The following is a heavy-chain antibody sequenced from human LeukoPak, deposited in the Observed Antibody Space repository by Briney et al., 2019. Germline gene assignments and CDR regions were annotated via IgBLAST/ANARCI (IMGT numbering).Heavy chain of an antibody. Sequence: PSETLSLTCSVSGHSISSAYYWGWIRQPPGKGLEWIGSIYHSGNTYYNPSLKSRVTISVDTSKNQSSLRLSSVAAADTAVYYCARDLRGSYIPYFDYWGQGVLVTVSS. J-gene: IGHJ4*02. CDR3: ARDLRGSYIPYFDY. V-gene: IGHV4-38-2*02. CDR2: IYHSGNT. CDR1: GHSISSAYY. D-gene: IGHD1-26*01.